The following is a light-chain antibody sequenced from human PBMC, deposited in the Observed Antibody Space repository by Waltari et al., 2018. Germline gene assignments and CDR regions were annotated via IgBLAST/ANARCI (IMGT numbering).Light chain of an antibody. V-gene: IGKV1-39*01. Sequence: DLQMTQSPSSLPASVGNRVPISCRASKNIRSYLSWYQQKPGIAPKLVIYAASTLQSGVPSRFSGSGSGTNFTLTITSLQAEDFATYFCQASYTTPYSFGQGTKVEIK. CDR2: AAS. J-gene: IGKJ2*03. CDR3: QASYTTPYS. CDR1: KNIRSY.